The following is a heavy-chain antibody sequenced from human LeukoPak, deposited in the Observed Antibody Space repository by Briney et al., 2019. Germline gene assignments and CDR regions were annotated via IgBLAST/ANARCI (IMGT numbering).Heavy chain of an antibody. V-gene: IGHV4-39*07. Sequence: SETLSLTCTVSGSSISSSSYYWGWIRQPPGKGLEWIGSIYYSGSTYYNPSLKSRVTISVDTSKNQFSLKLSSVTAADTAVYYCARDLRSSWYIDYWGQGTLVTVSS. J-gene: IGHJ4*02. CDR3: ARDLRSSWYIDY. CDR2: IYYSGST. D-gene: IGHD6-13*01. CDR1: GSSISSSSYY.